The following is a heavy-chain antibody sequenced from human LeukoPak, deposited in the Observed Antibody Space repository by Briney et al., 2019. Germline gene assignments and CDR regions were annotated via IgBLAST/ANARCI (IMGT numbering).Heavy chain of an antibody. CDR3: ARVGYASSAIYFQQ. V-gene: IGHV4-4*07. CDR2: IYSSGST. J-gene: IGHJ1*01. CDR1: GGSISSYY. Sequence: SETLSLTCTVSGGSISSYYWSWIRQPAGKGLEWIGRIYSSGSTNYNPSLKSRVTMSVDTSKNQFSLKVTSVTAADTAVYYCARVGYASSAIYFQQWGQGTLVSVSS. D-gene: IGHD2-8*01.